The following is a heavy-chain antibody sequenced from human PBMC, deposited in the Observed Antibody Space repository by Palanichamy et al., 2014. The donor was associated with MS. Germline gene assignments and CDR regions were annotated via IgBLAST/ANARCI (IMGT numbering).Heavy chain of an antibody. D-gene: IGHD3-3*01. CDR1: GGSFRGYY. J-gene: IGHJ6*02. Sequence: QVQPQQWGAGLLKPLETLSLTCAVHGGSFRGYYWRWIRQPPGKGLEWVGELDHRGDTHYSPSLESRATMSLDTSEDQFSLRLKSVTVADTAVYFCAISSGLGGFWSDSGDDMDVWGQGTTVVVSS. CDR2: LDHRGDT. CDR3: AISSGLGGFWSDSGDDMDV. V-gene: IGHV4-34*01.